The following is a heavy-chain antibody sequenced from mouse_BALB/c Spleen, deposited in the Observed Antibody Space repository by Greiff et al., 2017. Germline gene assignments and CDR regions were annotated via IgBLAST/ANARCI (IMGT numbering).Heavy chain of an antibody. CDR3: ARPTYDYDGAWFAY. CDR2: INPYNDGT. V-gene: IGHV1-14*01. J-gene: IGHJ3*01. D-gene: IGHD2-4*01. Sequence: VQLKQSGPELVKPGASVKMSCKASGYTFTSYVMHWVKQKPGQGLEWIGYINPYNDGTKYNEKFKGKATLTSDKSSSTAYMELSSLTSEDSAVYYCARPTYDYDGAWFAYWGQGTLVTVSA. CDR1: GYTFTSYV.